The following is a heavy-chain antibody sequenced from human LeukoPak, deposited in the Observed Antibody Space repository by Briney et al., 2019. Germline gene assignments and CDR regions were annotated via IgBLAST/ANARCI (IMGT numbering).Heavy chain of an antibody. CDR1: GFTFSSYW. D-gene: IGHD5-24*01. J-gene: IGHJ4*02. CDR3: AKDDRWLQFCC. V-gene: IGHV3-7*03. Sequence: PGGSLRLSCAASGFTFSSYWMSWVRQAPGKGLEWVANIKKDGSEKYYVDSVKGRFTISRDNAKTSLYLQMNSLRAEDTAVYYCAKDDRWLQFCCWGQGTLVTVSA. CDR2: IKKDGSEK.